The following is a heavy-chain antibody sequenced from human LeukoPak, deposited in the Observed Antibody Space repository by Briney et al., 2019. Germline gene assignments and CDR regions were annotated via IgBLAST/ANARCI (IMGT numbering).Heavy chain of an antibody. Sequence: GGSLRLSCTVSGFTVSSNSMSWVRQAPGKGLEWVSFIYSAGSTHYSDSVKGRFTISIDNSKNTLYLQMNSLRVGDTAVYYCARNSYYYDSSGYYSGYYFDYWGQGTLVTVSS. D-gene: IGHD3-22*01. CDR2: IYSAGST. CDR3: ARNSYYYDSSGYYSGYYFDY. J-gene: IGHJ4*02. V-gene: IGHV3-53*01. CDR1: GFTVSSNS.